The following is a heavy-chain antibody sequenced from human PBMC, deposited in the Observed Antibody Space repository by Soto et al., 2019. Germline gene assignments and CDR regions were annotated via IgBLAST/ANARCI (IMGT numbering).Heavy chain of an antibody. J-gene: IGHJ4*02. D-gene: IGHD2-15*01. CDR1: GFSLSTSGVG. CDR3: AHRRMVASPGAPGREYYLEY. CDR2: IYWDDDK. V-gene: IGHV2-5*02. Sequence: SGPTLVNPTQTLTLTCTFSGFSLSTSGVGVGWIRQPPGKALEWLALIYWDDDKRYSPSLKSRLTITKYTWKHQVVPTMNNMDPVDTASYFCAHRRMVASPGAPGREYYLEYWIQGTLVTVSS.